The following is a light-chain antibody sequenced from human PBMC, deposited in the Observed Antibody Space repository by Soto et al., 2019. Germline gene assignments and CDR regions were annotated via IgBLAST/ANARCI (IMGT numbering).Light chain of an antibody. J-gene: IGKJ4*01. CDR1: QTVTNTY. CDR2: GAS. CDR3: QQYGTLPPT. V-gene: IGKV3-20*01. Sequence: EIVLTQSPGTLSLSPGERATLSCRARQTVTNTYLAWYQQKSGQAPNFLIYGASNRATGIPDRFSGSGSGTDFTLTISRLEPEDFAVYYCQQYGTLPPTFGGGTKVEI.